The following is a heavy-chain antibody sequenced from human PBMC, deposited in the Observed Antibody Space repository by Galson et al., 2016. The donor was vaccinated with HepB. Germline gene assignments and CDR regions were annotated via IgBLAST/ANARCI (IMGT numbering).Heavy chain of an antibody. CDR2: DSMDGRRX. J-gene: IGHJ4*02. CDR1: GFTFSNYG. CDR3: ARRHEYCPPVGCSVDY. Sequence: RLSCAASGFTFSNYGMHWVRXAPGKGLEXXXADSMDGRRXFYADXVKGRFTISRDNSNSMLFLQMSSLRADDXAVYYCARRHEYCPPVGCSVDYWGQGTLVSVSS. V-gene: IGHV3-30*03. D-gene: IGHD2/OR15-2a*01.